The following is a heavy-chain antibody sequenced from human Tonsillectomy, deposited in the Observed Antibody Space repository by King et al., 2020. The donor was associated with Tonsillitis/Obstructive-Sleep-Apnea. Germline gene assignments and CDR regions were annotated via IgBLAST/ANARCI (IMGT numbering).Heavy chain of an antibody. D-gene: IGHD2-15*01. CDR3: ATSFYYSYYYMDV. Sequence: VQLQQWGAGLLKPSETLSLTCAVYGGSFSGYYWSWIRQPPGKGLEWIGEINHSGSTNYNPSLKSRVTISVDTSKNQFSLKLSSVTAADTAVNYCATSFYYSYYYMDVWGKGTTVTVSS. V-gene: IGHV4-34*01. CDR2: INHSGST. CDR1: GGSFSGYY. J-gene: IGHJ6*03.